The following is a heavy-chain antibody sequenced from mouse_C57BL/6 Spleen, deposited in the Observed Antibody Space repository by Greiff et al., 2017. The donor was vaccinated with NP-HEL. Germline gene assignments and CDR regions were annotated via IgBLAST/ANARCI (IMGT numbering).Heavy chain of an antibody. CDR1: GFTFSDYY. Sequence: EVQLVESEGGLVQPGSSMKLSCTASGFTFSDYYMAWVRQVPEKGLEWVANINYDGSSTYYLDSLKSRFIISIDNAKNILYLQMSSLKSEDTATYYCAREGGYDYDFYYFDYWGKGTTLTVSS. J-gene: IGHJ2*01. CDR2: INYDGSST. D-gene: IGHD2-4*01. CDR3: AREGGYDYDFYYFDY. V-gene: IGHV5-16*01.